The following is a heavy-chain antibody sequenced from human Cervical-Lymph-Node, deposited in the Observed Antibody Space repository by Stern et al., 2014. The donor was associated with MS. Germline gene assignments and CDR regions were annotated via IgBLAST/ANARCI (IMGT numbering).Heavy chain of an antibody. CDR3: ARDRGSSGWFDY. Sequence: VQLVQSGGGLVQPGGSLRISCAASGFTFSSYDMHWVRPATGKGLELVSAMGTAGDTYYPGSVKGRFTISRENAKNSLYLQMNSLRAGDTAVYYCARDRGSSGWFDYWGQGTLVTVSS. CDR2: MGTAGDT. CDR1: GFTFSSYD. D-gene: IGHD6-19*01. V-gene: IGHV3-13*01. J-gene: IGHJ4*02.